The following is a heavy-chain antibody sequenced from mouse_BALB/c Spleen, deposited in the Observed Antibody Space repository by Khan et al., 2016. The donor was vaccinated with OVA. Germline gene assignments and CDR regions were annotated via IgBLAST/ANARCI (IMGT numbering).Heavy chain of an antibody. CDR1: GFSLTTYG. D-gene: IGHD2-14*01. Sequence: QVQLKESGPGLVQPSQSLSITCTVSGFSLTTYGIHRVRQSPGKGLEWLGVIWRGGTTDYNAAFISRLSITKDNSKSQGFFQMNSLQADDTAMYXCARNCYMYDFTDWGQGPLVTVSA. V-gene: IGHV2-2*01. CDR3: ARNCYMYDFTD. CDR2: IWRGGTT. J-gene: IGHJ3*01.